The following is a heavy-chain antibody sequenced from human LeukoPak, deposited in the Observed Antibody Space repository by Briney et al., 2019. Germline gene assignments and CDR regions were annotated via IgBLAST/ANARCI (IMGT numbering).Heavy chain of an antibody. CDR1: GYTFTSYG. Sequence: ASVKVSCKASGYTFTSYGISWVRQAPGQGLEWMGWISAYNGNTNYAQKLQGRVTMTTDTSTSTAYMELRSLRSDDTAVYYCARDGGGYDIDPGLRNYNYGMDVWGQGTTVTVSS. CDR3: ARDGGGYDIDPGLRNYNYGMDV. J-gene: IGHJ6*02. D-gene: IGHD5-12*01. V-gene: IGHV1-18*01. CDR2: ISAYNGNT.